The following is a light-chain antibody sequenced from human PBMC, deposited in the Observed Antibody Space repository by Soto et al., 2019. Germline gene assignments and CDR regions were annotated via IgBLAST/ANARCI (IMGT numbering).Light chain of an antibody. Sequence: DIVMTQSPLSLPVTPGEPASISCRSSQSLLHSNGYNYLDRYLQKPGQSPQLLIYLGSNRASGVPDRFSGSGSGPDFTLKISRVEAEDVGVYYCMQPLQSWTFGQGTKVEIK. CDR1: QSLLHSNGYNY. J-gene: IGKJ1*01. CDR2: LGS. CDR3: MQPLQSWT. V-gene: IGKV2-28*01.